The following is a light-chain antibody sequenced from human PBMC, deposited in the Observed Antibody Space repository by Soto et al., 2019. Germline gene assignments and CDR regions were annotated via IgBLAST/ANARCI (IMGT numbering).Light chain of an antibody. CDR1: SGHSSYI. V-gene: IGLV4-60*02. CDR2: LEGSGSH. CDR3: ETWDSNTHV. J-gene: IGLJ3*02. Sequence: QPVLTQSSSASASLGSSVKLTCTLSSGHSSYIIAWHQQQPGKAPRYLMKLEGSGSHNKGSGVPDRFSGSSSGADRYLTISNLQFEDEADYYCETWDSNTHVFGGGTKVTVL.